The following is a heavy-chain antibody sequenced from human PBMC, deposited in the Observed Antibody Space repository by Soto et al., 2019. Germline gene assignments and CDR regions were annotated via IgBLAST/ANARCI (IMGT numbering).Heavy chain of an antibody. V-gene: IGHV4-31*03. D-gene: IGHD6-13*01. CDR1: GGSISSGGYY. Sequence: SETLSLTCTVSGGSISSGGYYWSWIRQHPGKGLEWIGYIYYSGSTYYNPSLKSRVTISVDTSKNQFSLKLSSVTAADTAVYYCARDRPGIAAAEGRLYYYYYGMDVWGQGTTVTVSS. CDR3: ARDRPGIAAAEGRLYYYYYGMDV. CDR2: IYYSGST. J-gene: IGHJ6*02.